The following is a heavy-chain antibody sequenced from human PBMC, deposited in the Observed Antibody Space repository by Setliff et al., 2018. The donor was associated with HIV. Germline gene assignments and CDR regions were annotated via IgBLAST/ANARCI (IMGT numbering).Heavy chain of an antibody. D-gene: IGHD6-13*01. CDR3: ARDGSGQQLYDY. CDR2: IYYSGST. Sequence: SETLSLTCAVYGGSFSGYYWSWIRQPPGKGLEWIGYIYYSGSTNYNPSLKSRVTISVDTSKNQFSLKLTSVTAADTAVYYCARDGSGQQLYDYWGQGTLVTVSS. CDR1: GGSFSGYY. V-gene: IGHV4-34*01. J-gene: IGHJ4*02.